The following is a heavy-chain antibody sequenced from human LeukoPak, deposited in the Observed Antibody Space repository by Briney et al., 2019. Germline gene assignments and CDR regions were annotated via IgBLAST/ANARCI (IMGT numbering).Heavy chain of an antibody. D-gene: IGHD3-22*01. J-gene: IGHJ1*01. Sequence: GGSLRLSCAASGFAFGDSGMHWVRQAPGKGLEWVALMSYNGNNKYYADSVKGRFTISRDNSKNTLYLQMNSLRAEDTAVYYCARVPYYYDSSGPFQHWGQGTLVTVSS. CDR1: GFAFGDSG. V-gene: IGHV3-30*03. CDR3: ARVPYYYDSSGPFQH. CDR2: MSYNGNNK.